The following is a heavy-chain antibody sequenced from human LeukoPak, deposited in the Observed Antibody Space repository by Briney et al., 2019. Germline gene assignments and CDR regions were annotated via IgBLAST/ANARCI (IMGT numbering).Heavy chain of an antibody. V-gene: IGHV3-21*04. CDR2: ISSSSSYI. Sequence: PGGSLRLSCAASGFTFSSYWMTWVRQAPGKGLEWVSSISSSSSYIYYADSVKGRFTISRDNAKNSLYLQMNSLRAEDTAVYYCAKDIGSIFGVVIKDYWGQGTLVTVSS. J-gene: IGHJ4*02. CDR1: GFTFSSYW. CDR3: AKDIGSIFGVVIKDY. D-gene: IGHD3-3*01.